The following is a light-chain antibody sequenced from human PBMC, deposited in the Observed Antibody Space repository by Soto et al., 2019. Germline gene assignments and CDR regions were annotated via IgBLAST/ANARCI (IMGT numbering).Light chain of an antibody. Sequence: EIVLTQSPGTLSLSPGERATLSCRASQSVSRSYLAWYQQKPGQAPRLLIYDASIRATGIPDRFSGSGSGSDFTLTISRLEPEDFAVYYCQQYGSSMLTFGGGTKVEIK. J-gene: IGKJ4*01. V-gene: IGKV3-20*01. CDR2: DAS. CDR3: QQYGSSMLT. CDR1: QSVSRSY.